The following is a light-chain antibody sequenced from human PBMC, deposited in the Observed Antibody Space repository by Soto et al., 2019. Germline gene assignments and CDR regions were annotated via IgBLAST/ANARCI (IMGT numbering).Light chain of an antibody. J-gene: IGKJ1*01. CDR3: QQYGSSSWT. CDR2: GTS. V-gene: IGKV3-20*01. Sequence: EIVLTQSPGTLSLSPGERATLSCRASQSVSSSYLAWYQQKPGQAPRLLIYGTSSRATAIPDRFSGSGSGXDFTLTISRLEPEDFAVYYCQQYGSSSWTFGQGTXV. CDR1: QSVSSSY.